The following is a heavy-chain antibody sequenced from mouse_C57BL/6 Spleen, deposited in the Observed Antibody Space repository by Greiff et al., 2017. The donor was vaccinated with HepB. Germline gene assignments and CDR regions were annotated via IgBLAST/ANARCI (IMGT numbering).Heavy chain of an antibody. CDR3: ARSGYPVWFAY. J-gene: IGHJ3*01. CDR1: GYAFSSSW. CDR2: IYPGDGDT. Sequence: QVQLKQSGPELVKPGASVKISCKASGYAFSSSWMNWVKQRPGKGLEWIGRIYPGDGDTNYNGKFKGKATLTADKSSSTAYMQLSSLTSEDSAVYFCARSGYPVWFAYWGQGTLVTVSA. V-gene: IGHV1-82*01. D-gene: IGHD3-1*01.